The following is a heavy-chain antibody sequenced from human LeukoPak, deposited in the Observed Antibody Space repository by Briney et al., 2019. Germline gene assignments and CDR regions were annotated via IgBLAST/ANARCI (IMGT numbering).Heavy chain of an antibody. CDR2: IDGSGSET. CDR3: AKGTVGTYYFYYMDV. D-gene: IGHD6-13*01. V-gene: IGHV3-23*01. J-gene: IGHJ6*03. CDR1: GFTFSKYA. Sequence: GGSLRLSCAASGFTFSKYAMTWVRQAPGKGLECVSAIDGSGSETYSADYVKGRFTISRDDSKNTLYLHMNSLRAEDTAIYYCAKGTVGTYYFYYMDVWGKGTTVTVSS.